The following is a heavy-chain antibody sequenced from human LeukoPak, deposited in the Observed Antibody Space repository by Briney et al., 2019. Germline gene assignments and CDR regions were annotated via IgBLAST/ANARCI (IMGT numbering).Heavy chain of an antibody. J-gene: IGHJ4*02. V-gene: IGHV1-2*02. CDR3: ARDLYEGHDIFTGRLTGDY. CDR2: INPNSGGT. CDR1: GYTFTGYY. D-gene: IGHD3-9*01. Sequence: AASVKVSCKASGYTFTGYYIHWVRQAPGQGLEWMGWINPNSGGTNYAQKFQGGVTMTRDTSISSAYMELSRLRSDDTAVYYCARDLYEGHDIFTGRLTGDYWGQGTLVTVSS.